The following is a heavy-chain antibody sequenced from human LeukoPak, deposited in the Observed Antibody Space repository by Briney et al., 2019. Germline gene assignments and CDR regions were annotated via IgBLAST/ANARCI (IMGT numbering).Heavy chain of an antibody. CDR1: GFTVSSNY. Sequence: GGSLRLSCAASGFTVSSNYMSWVRQAPGKGLEWVSVIYSGGSTYYADSVKGRFTISRDKSKNTLYLQMNSLRAEDTAVYYCARDTRGVRGGSPYYYGMDVWGKGTTVTVSS. D-gene: IGHD3-10*01. CDR2: IYSGGST. V-gene: IGHV3-53*01. J-gene: IGHJ6*04. CDR3: ARDTRGVRGGSPYYYGMDV.